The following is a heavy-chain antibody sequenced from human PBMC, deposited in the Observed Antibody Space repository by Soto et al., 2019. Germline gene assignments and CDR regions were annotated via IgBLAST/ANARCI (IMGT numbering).Heavy chain of an antibody. J-gene: IGHJ4*02. V-gene: IGHV3-48*02. Sequence: PGGSLRLSCAASGFTFSPYAMNWVRQAPGKGLEWVSYISSSSSLIYYADSVKGRFTISRDNAKNSLYLQMNSLRDEDTAVYYCARDADGNCDYWGQGTLVTVSS. CDR2: ISSSSSLI. CDR1: GFTFSPYA. CDR3: ARDADGNCDY.